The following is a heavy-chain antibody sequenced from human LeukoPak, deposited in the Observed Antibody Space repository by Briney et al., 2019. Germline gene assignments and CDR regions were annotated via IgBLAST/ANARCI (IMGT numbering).Heavy chain of an antibody. CDR1: GFIFSQYS. Sequence: GGSLSLSCAASGFIFSQYSMNWVRQAPGKGLEWVSHIRSSSETFYADSVKGRFSISRDNARNSLYLQMNNLRGEDTAIYYCARDAGNSGYGCDLWGQGTLVTASS. J-gene: IGHJ5*02. CDR2: IRSSSET. CDR3: ARDAGNSGYGCDL. D-gene: IGHD5-12*01. V-gene: IGHV3-48*01.